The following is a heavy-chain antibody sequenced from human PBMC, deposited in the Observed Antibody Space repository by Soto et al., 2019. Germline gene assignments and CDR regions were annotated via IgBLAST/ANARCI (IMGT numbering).Heavy chain of an antibody. CDR2: INPSGGST. V-gene: IGHV1-46*01. J-gene: IGHJ4*02. Sequence: GASVKVSCKASGYTFTSYYMHWVRQAPGQGLEWMGIINPSGGSTSYAQKFQGRVTMTRDTSTSTVYMELSSLRSEDTAVYYCARYYGYDSSGYPPFDYWGQGTLVTVSS. CDR3: ARYYGYDSSGYPPFDY. CDR1: GYTFTSYY. D-gene: IGHD3-22*01.